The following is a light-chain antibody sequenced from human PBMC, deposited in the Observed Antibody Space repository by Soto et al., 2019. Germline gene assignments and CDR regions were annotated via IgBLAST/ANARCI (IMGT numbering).Light chain of an antibody. V-gene: IGKV3-20*01. CDR1: QSVTSRY. CDR2: GAS. J-gene: IGKJ1*01. CDR3: RQFVSHPGT. Sequence: EIVLTQSPGTLSLSPGERATLSCRASQSVTSRYLAWYQQKPGQAPRLLIFGASIRDTGVTDRFSGSGSGTVFLLTFGGLGAEFSSGYNVRQFVSHPGTFGKGTRVKSN.